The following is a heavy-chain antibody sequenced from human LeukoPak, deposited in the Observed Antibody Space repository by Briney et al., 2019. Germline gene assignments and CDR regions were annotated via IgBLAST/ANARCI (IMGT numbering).Heavy chain of an antibody. CDR2: IYYSGST. J-gene: IGHJ4*02. CDR3: ARDQGYRPFDY. Sequence: SETLSLTCTVSGGSISSYYWSWIRQPPGKGLQWIGYIYYSGSTNYNPPLTSRVTISVDTSKNHFSLNLTAVTAADTAVYYCARDQGYRPFDYWGQGTLVTVSS. D-gene: IGHD5-24*01. CDR1: GGSISSYY. V-gene: IGHV4-59*12.